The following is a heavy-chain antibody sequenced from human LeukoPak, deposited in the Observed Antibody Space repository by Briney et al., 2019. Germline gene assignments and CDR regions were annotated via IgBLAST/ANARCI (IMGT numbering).Heavy chain of an antibody. Sequence: PGGSLRLSCAASGFTFSSYSMNWVRQAPGKGLEWVSYISSSSSTIYYADSVKGRFTISRDNAKNSLYLQMNSLRDEDTAVYYCARDKVVTAIKYGMDVWGQGTTVTVSS. V-gene: IGHV3-48*02. J-gene: IGHJ6*02. CDR1: GFTFSSYS. CDR3: ARDKVVTAIKYGMDV. D-gene: IGHD2-21*02. CDR2: ISSSSSTI.